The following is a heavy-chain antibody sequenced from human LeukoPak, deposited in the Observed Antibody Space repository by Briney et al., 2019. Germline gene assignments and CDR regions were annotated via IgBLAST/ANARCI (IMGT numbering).Heavy chain of an antibody. J-gene: IGHJ6*02. Sequence: GGSLRLSCAASGFTFSSYSMNWVRQAPGKGLEWVSSISSSSSYIYYADSVKARFTISRDNAKNSLYLQMNSLRAEDTAVYYCARTNSSGWLADYYYYYGMDVWGQGTTVTVSS. CDR2: ISSSSSYI. D-gene: IGHD6-19*01. CDR1: GFTFSSYS. CDR3: ARTNSSGWLADYYYYYGMDV. V-gene: IGHV3-21*01.